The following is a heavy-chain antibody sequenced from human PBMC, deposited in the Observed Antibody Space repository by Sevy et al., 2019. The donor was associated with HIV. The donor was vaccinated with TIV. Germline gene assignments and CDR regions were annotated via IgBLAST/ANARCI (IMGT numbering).Heavy chain of an antibody. D-gene: IGHD2-21*01. CDR1: GFSYSSYG. CDR3: VKEGGGEGGDH. V-gene: IGHV3-30*02. J-gene: IGHJ4*02. Sequence: GGSLRLSCAASGFSYSSYGMHWVRQAPGKGLEWVGYIQYDGSNKDYADSVKGRFTISRDNSKITLDLQMNSLRVEDTAVYYCVKEGGGEGGDHWGQGTLVTVSS. CDR2: IQYDGSNK.